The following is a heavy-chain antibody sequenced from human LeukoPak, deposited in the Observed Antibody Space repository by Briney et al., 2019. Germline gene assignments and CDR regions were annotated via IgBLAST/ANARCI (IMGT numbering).Heavy chain of an antibody. V-gene: IGHV3-23*01. CDR3: AKSLSSGYYNLDSFFDY. J-gene: IGHJ4*02. CDR2: ISDNGGNT. Sequence: GGSLRLSCAASGFTFSIYGMGWVRQAPGKGLEWVSSISDNGGNTYYADSAKGRFTISRDNSKNTVSLQMNSLGAEDTAIYYCAKSLSSGYYNLDSFFDYWGQGTPVTVSS. CDR1: GFTFSIYG. D-gene: IGHD3-22*01.